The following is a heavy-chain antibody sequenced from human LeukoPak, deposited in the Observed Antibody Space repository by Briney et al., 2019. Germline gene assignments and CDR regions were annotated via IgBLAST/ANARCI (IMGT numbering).Heavy chain of an antibody. V-gene: IGHV4-34*01. D-gene: IGHD3-3*01. CDR3: ARASLFSRMRVVKTGHSDY. CDR2: INHSGST. J-gene: IGHJ4*02. CDR1: GGSFSGYY. Sequence: SETLSLTCAVYGGSFSGYYWSWIRQPPGKGLEWIGEINHSGSTNYNPSLKSRVTISVDTSKNQFSLKLSSVTAADTAVYYCARASLFSRMRVVKTGHSDYWGQGTLVTVSS.